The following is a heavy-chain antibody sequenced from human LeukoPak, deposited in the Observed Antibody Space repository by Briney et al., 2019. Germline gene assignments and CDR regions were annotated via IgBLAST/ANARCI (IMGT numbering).Heavy chain of an antibody. J-gene: IGHJ4*02. CDR3: ATAVASSSGWYADY. D-gene: IGHD6-19*01. V-gene: IGHV3-33*01. CDR1: GFTFRSYG. CDR2: IWYDGSNK. Sequence: PGGSLRLSCAASGFTFRSYGMHWVRQAPGKGLEWVAVIWYDGSNKYYADSVKGRFTVSRDNSENTLYLQMNSLRAEDTAVYYCATAVASSSGWYADYWGQGTLVTVSS.